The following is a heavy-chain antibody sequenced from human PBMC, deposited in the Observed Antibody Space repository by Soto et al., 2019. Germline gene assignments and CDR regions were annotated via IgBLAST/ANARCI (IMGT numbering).Heavy chain of an antibody. CDR2: ISGSGGSA. D-gene: IGHD1-26*01. Sequence: EVQVLESGGGLVQPGGSLRLSCAASGFTFSSYAMNWVRQAPGKGLEWVSAISGSGGSADYADSVKGRFTISRDNSKDTLSLQLNSLRAEDTAVYYCAKLSGSYYRGFHFDYWGQGTLVTVSS. J-gene: IGHJ4*02. V-gene: IGHV3-23*01. CDR3: AKLSGSYYRGFHFDY. CDR1: GFTFSSYA.